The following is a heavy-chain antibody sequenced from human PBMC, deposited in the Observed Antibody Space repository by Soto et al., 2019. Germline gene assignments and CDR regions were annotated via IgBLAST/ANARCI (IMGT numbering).Heavy chain of an antibody. CDR3: AATPAAGTNWFDP. J-gene: IGHJ5*02. V-gene: IGHV4-39*01. CDR1: GGSISSSSYY. Sequence: SETLSLTCTVSGGSISSSSYYWGWIRQPPGKGLEWIGSIYYSGSTYYNPSLKSRVTISVDTSKNQFSLKLSSVTAADTAVYYCAATPAAGTNWFDPWGQGTLVTVSS. D-gene: IGHD6-13*01. CDR2: IYYSGST.